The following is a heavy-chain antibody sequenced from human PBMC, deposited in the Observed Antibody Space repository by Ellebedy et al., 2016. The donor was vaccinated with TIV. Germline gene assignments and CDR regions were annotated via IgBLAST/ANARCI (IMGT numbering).Heavy chain of an antibody. CDR3: VKAWGD. D-gene: IGHD3-16*01. J-gene: IGHJ4*02. V-gene: IGHV3-64D*06. CDR1: GFTFSSYA. CDR2: IVSNGDST. Sequence: PGGSLRLSCSASGFTFSSYAMHRVRQAPGKGLEYISAIVSNGDSTYYANSVKGRFTISIDNSKNTLYLQMSSLRPEDTAVYYCVKAWGDWGQGTLVTVSS.